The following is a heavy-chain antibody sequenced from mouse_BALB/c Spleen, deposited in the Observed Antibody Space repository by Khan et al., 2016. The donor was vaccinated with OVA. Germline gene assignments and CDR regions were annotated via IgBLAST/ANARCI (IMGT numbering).Heavy chain of an antibody. CDR1: GYTFSGYW. CDR3: ATVYYGSRDYIDY. CDR2: LLPGSGSR. J-gene: IGHJ2*01. V-gene: IGHV1-9*01. Sequence: QIQLVQSGAELMKPGASVKISCKATGYTFSGYWLEWVKQRPGHGLEWIGELLPGSGSRNYNEKFKGKATFTADISSKPTYMQLSSLKSEDSTVDYCATVYYGSRDYIDYWGQGTTLTVSS. D-gene: IGHD1-1*01.